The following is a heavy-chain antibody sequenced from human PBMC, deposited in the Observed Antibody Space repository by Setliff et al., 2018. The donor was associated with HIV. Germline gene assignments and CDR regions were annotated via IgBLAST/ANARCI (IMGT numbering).Heavy chain of an antibody. CDR2: ITSSSSNI. CDR1: GFTFSRYT. CDR3: ARAGHFDWLLPFDY. J-gene: IGHJ4*02. Sequence: GGSLRLSCAASGFTFSRYTMNWVRQAPGKGLEWVSSITSSSSNIYYADSVKGRFTISRDNAKNLLYLLLNTLRADDTAVYYCARAGHFDWLLPFDYWGQGTLVTVSS. D-gene: IGHD3-9*01. V-gene: IGHV3-21*01.